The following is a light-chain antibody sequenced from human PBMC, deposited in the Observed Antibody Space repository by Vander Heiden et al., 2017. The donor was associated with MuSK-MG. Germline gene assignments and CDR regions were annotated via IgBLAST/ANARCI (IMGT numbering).Light chain of an antibody. V-gene: IGLV2-11*01. J-gene: IGLJ1*01. CDR3: CSYGGSFYL. CDR2: DVS. Sequence: QSALTQPRSVSGSPGQSVTISCPGTSSDVGGYNYVSCYQQHPGKVPNLLIYDVSKRPSGVPDRFSGSKSGNTAALTISGLQAEDEADYYCCSYGGSFYLFGTGTKVTVL. CDR1: SSDVGGYNY.